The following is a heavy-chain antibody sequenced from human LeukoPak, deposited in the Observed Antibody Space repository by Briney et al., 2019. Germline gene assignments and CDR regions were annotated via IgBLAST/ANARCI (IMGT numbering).Heavy chain of an antibody. CDR3: AKDRAGGSGSYMDV. CDR1: GFSFSSYA. Sequence: PGGSLRLSCAASGFSFSSYAMHWVRQAPGKGLEWVAVISYDGSNKYYADSVKARFTISRDNSKNTLYLQMNSLRAEDTAVYYCAKDRAGGSGSYMDVWGKGTTVTISS. D-gene: IGHD3-10*01. J-gene: IGHJ6*04. V-gene: IGHV3-30*04. CDR2: ISYDGSNK.